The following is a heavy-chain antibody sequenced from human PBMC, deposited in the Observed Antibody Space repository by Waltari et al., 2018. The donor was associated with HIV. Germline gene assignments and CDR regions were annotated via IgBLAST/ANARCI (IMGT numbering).Heavy chain of an antibody. J-gene: IGHJ4*02. V-gene: IGHV4-30-4*01. CDR3: ARATPNYGDYYFDF. Sequence: QVQLQESGPGLVKPSQTLSLTCTVSGDSISGGDYYWSWIRQAPGKGLEWIGYIRYSGSTYYKPPLKSRVTVSADRSKNQFSLKLNSVTAADTAVYYCARATPNYGDYYFDFWGQGALVSVSA. CDR2: IRYSGST. CDR1: GDSISGGDYY. D-gene: IGHD4-17*01.